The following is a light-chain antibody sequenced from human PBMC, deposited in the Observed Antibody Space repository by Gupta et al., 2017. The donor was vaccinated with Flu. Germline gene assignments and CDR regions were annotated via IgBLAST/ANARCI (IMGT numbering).Light chain of an antibody. CDR3: QKYNSVPWT. Sequence: PSSLSAFVGDRVTITCRASQGISNYLAWYQQRPGKVPRLLIYGTSTLQSGVPSRFSGSGSATDFTLTIDSLQPEDVGTYYCQKYNSVPWTFGQGTKVEIK. V-gene: IGKV1-27*01. CDR2: GTS. J-gene: IGKJ1*01. CDR1: QGISNY.